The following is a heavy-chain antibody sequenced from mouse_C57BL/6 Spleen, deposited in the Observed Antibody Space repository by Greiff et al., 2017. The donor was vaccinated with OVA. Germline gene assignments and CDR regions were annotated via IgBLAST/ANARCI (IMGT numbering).Heavy chain of an antibody. Sequence: EVKLVESEGGLVQPGSSMKLSCTASGFTFSDYYMAWVRQVPEKGLEWVANIHYDGSSTSYLDYLKSRFIISRDNAKTFLYLQMSSLKSEDTATYCCASYDVYYGFAYWGQGTLVTVSA. J-gene: IGHJ3*01. D-gene: IGHD2-3*01. V-gene: IGHV5-16*01. CDR3: ASYDVYYGFAY. CDR1: GFTFSDYY. CDR2: IHYDGSST.